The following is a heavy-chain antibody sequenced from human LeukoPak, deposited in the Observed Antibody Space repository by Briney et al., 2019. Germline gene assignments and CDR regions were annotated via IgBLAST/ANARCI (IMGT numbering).Heavy chain of an antibody. CDR2: VHHSGNS. J-gene: IGHJ4*02. D-gene: IGHD2/OR15-2a*01. V-gene: IGHV4-38-2*01. Sequence: KPSETLSLTCAVSGFSISSGHYWGWLRQPPGKGLEWIVSVHHSGNSYYNPSLKSRVTISVDTSRNQFSLRLTSVTAADTAVYYCVRDVLEYDDFWGQGILVTVSS. CDR3: VRDVLEYDDF. CDR1: GFSISSGHY.